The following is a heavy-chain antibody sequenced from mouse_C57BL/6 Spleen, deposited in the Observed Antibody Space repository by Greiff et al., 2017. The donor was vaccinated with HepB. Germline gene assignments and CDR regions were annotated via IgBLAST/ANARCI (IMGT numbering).Heavy chain of an antibody. CDR3: ARDRNVTGGFAY. D-gene: IGHD2-12*01. J-gene: IGHJ3*01. CDR2: ISDGGSYT. CDR1: GFTFSSYA. V-gene: IGHV5-4*01. Sequence: EVQRVESGGGLVKPGGSLKLSCAASGFTFSSYAMSWVRQTPEKRLEWVATISDGGSYTYYPDNVKGRFTISRDNAKNNLYLQMSHLQSEDTAMYYCARDRNVTGGFAYWGQGTLVTVSA.